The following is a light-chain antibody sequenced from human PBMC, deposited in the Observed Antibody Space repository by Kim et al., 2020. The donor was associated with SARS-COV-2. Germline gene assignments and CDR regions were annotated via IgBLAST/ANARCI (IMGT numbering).Light chain of an antibody. V-gene: IGLV4-69*01. J-gene: IGLJ3*02. CDR3: QTWGTGIWV. CDR1: SGHSTNA. Sequence: SGKLTCTLSSGHSTNAIAWHQQQPEKGPRYLMKLNSDGSHNKGDGIPDRFSGSSSGAERYLTIASLQSEDEADYYCQTWGTGIWVFGGGTQLTVL. CDR2: LNSDGSH.